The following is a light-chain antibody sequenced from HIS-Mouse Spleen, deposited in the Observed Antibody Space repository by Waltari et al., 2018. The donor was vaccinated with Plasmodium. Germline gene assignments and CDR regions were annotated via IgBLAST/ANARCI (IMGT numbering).Light chain of an antibody. CDR3: QQYYSYPYT. CDR2: AES. CDR1: QGISSY. V-gene: IGKV1-8*01. J-gene: IGKJ2*01. Sequence: AIRMTQSPSSFSASTGDRVTITCRASQGISSYLAWYQQKPGKATKLLIYAESTLQSGVPSRFSGSGSGTDFTLTISCLQSEDFATYYCQQYYSYPYTFGQGTKLEIK.